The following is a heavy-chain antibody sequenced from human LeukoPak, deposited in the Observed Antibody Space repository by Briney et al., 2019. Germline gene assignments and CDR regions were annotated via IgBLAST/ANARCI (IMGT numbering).Heavy chain of an antibody. CDR1: GFTFSSYG. V-gene: IGHV3-30*18. J-gene: IGHJ6*02. CDR3: AKGYYDFWSGYYMPGGMDV. Sequence: GRSLRLSCAASGFTFSSYGMHRVRQAPGKGPEWVALISYDGSNKYYADSVKGRFTIYRDNSKNTLYLQMNSLRAEDTAVYYCAKGYYDFWSGYYMPGGMDVWGQGTTVTVSS. D-gene: IGHD3-3*01. CDR2: ISYDGSNK.